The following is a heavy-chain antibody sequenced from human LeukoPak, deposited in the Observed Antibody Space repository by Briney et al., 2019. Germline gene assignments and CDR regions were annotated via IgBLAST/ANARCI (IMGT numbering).Heavy chain of an antibody. D-gene: IGHD5-24*01. J-gene: IGHJ2*01. V-gene: IGHV4-38-2*02. CDR3: AGGTKDGYNPFDL. CDR1: GYSISSGYY. Sequence: SETLSLTCTVSGYSISSGYYWGWIRPPPGKGLEWIGSIYHSGSTYYNPSLKSRVTISVDTSKNQFSLKLSSVTAADTAVYYCAGGTKDGYNPFDLWGRGTLVTVSS. CDR2: IYHSGST.